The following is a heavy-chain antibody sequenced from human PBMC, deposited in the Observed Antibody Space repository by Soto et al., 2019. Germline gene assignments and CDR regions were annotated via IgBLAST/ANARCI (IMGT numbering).Heavy chain of an antibody. V-gene: IGHV3-53*01. D-gene: IGHD1-26*01. J-gene: IGHJ4*02. CDR3: ARGLVGSTTAFDY. CDR1: GFTVSRSY. CDR2: IYTPGST. Sequence: LRLSCAASGFTVSRSYMSWVRQAPGKGLEWVSSIYTPGSTYYADSVKGRFTISRDNSKNTVYLQMNSLRVEDTAVYYCARGLVGSTTAFDYWGQGSLVTVSS.